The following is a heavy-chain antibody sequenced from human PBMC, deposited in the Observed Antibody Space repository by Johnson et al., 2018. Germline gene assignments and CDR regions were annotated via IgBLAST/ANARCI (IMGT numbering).Heavy chain of an antibody. Sequence: QVQRVQSGGGVVQPGRSLRLSCAASGFTFSSYGMHWVRQAPGKGLERVAVLSYDGSNKHYAASVEGRFTISRDNSKNTLYVQMNSLRAEDTAVYYCAKDPSSGWYGYYYMDVWGKGTTVTVSS. D-gene: IGHD6-19*01. V-gene: IGHV3-30*18. CDR2: LSYDGSNK. CDR3: AKDPSSGWYGYYYMDV. J-gene: IGHJ6*03. CDR1: GFTFSSYG.